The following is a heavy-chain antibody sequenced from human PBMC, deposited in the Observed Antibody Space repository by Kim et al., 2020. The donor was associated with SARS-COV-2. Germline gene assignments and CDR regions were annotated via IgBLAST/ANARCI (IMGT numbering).Heavy chain of an antibody. CDR2: ISGSGGST. CDR3: AKDLDDSSGYRFPTGY. CDR1: GFTFSSYA. D-gene: IGHD3-22*01. Sequence: GSLRLSCAASGFTFSSYAMSWVRQAPGKGLEWVSAISGSGGSTYYADSVKGRFTISRDNSKNTLYLQMNSLRAEDTAVYYCAKDLDDSSGYRFPTGYWGQGTLVTVSS. J-gene: IGHJ4*02. V-gene: IGHV3-23*01.